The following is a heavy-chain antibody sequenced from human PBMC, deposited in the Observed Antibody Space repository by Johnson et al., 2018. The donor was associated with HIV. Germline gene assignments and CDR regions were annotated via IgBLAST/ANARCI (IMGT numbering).Heavy chain of an antibody. CDR3: AKDLRWEDAFDI. CDR1: GFTFSTYG. J-gene: IGHJ3*02. CDR2: IRYDGSLK. D-gene: IGHD1-26*01. Sequence: QVQVVESGGGVVQPGGSLRLSCATSGFTFSTYGMHWVRQAPGKGLEWVAFIRYDGSLKYLADSVKGRFTISRDNSKNTLYLQMNSLRADDTAVYYCAKDLRWEDAFDIWGQGTMVTVSS. V-gene: IGHV3-30*02.